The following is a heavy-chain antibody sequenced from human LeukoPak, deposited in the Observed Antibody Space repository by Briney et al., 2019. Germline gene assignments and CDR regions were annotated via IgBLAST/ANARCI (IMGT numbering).Heavy chain of an antibody. CDR1: GVSINNYC. J-gene: IGHJ6*03. V-gene: IGHV4-4*07. CDR3: ARMTPGYYYYMDV. Sequence: AAESLSLTCTVSGVSINNYCWTWVRQSDGKGLEWIAHIFPSRNNTYNPSLKSRVTISIERSKHRFSQRLSSVTAADTAMYYCARMTPGYYYYMDVWGNGTTVTVSS. CDR2: IFPSRNN.